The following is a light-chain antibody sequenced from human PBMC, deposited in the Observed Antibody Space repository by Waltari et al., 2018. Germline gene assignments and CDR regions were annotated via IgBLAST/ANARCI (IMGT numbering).Light chain of an antibody. CDR3: YSSDSTGLRV. CDR2: EDT. V-gene: IGLV3-10*01. J-gene: IGLJ1*01. Sequence: YELTQPPSVSVSPGQTARITCSGHELPSKYHYWFQQKSGQAPRLVMYEDTKRPSGIPERFSGSSSGTVATLTISGAQVDDEADYYCYSSDSTGLRVFGGGTTVVVL. CDR1: ELPSKY.